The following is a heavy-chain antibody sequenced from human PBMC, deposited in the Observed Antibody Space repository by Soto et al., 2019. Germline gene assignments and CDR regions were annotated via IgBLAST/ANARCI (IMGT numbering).Heavy chain of an antibody. J-gene: IGHJ4*02. CDR1: DDSVNSDKYY. CDR2: IYYRGNA. CDR3: ARLEGLATISYFFDF. V-gene: IGHV4-39*01. Sequence: QLQLQESGPGLVKPSETLSLTCSVSDDSVNSDKYYWGWIRQPPGKGLEWIGSIYYRGNAYYNPSHQTRVTISLDTSKSQYSLKLNSVTAADSAVYFCARLEGLATISYFFDFWGPGALVTVSS. D-gene: IGHD1-1*01.